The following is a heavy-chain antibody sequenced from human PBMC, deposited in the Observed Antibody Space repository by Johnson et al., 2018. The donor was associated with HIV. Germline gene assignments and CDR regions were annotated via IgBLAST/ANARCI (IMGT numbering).Heavy chain of an antibody. J-gene: IGHJ3*02. Sequence: QVQLVESGGGVVQPGRSLRLSCAASGFTFSSYAMHWVRQAPGKGLEWVALIWPDGSNKYYADSVTCPFTISRDNSKNTLDLQMNRLRAQDTAVYYCARDWEGYAFDIWGQGTMVTVSS. CDR3: ARDWEGYAFDI. V-gene: IGHV3-30*04. CDR2: IWPDGSNK. D-gene: IGHD1-26*01. CDR1: GFTFSSYA.